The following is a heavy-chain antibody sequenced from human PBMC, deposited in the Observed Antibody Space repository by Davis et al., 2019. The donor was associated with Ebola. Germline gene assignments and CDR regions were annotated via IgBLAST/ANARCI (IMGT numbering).Heavy chain of an antibody. D-gene: IGHD5-18*01. J-gene: IGHJ4*02. CDR1: GFTFNKYE. Sequence: GESLKISCAASGFTFNKYEMNWVRQAPGKWLEWISYISDSGSTTYYTDSVKGRFTISRDNAKNSLYLQMNTLRVEETAIYYCVPGTWIRGQGTLVTVSS. CDR2: ISDSGSTT. V-gene: IGHV3-48*03. CDR3: VPGTWI.